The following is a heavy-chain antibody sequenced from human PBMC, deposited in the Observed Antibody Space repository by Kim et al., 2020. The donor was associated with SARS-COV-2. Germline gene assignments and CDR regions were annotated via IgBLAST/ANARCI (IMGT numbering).Heavy chain of an antibody. V-gene: IGHV1-69*13. D-gene: IGHD6-13*01. CDR3: ARGYSSSWYRPTTYYGMDV. J-gene: IGHJ6*02. CDR2: IIPIFGTA. Sequence: SVKVSCKASGGTFSSYAISWVRQAPGQGLEWMGGIIPIFGTANYAQKFQGRVTITADESTSTADMELSSLRSEDTAVYYCARGYSSSWYRPTTYYGMDVWGQGTTVPVYS. CDR1: GGTFSSYA.